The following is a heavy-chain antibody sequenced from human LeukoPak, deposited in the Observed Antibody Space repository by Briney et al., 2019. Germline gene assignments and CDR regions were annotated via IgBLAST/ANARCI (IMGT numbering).Heavy chain of an antibody. CDR1: GFTFSSYA. CDR3: VKDVPEVGELH. V-gene: IGHV3-64D*09. D-gene: IGHD3-16*01. J-gene: IGHJ4*02. CDR2: ISSNGGST. Sequence: AGSLRLSCSASGFTFSSYAMHWVRQGPGKGLEYVSVISSNGGSTYYADSVKGRFTISRDNCKDTLYLQMSSLRAEDTAVYYCVKDVPEVGELHWGQGTLVTVSS.